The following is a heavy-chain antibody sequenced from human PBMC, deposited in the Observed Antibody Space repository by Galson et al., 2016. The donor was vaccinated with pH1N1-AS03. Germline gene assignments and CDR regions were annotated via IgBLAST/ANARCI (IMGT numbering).Heavy chain of an antibody. CDR3: ARRSAAVSGTGCVVG. CDR2: ISSSSSYI. Sequence: SLRLSCAASGFTFRTYGMNWVRQAPGKGLEWVSSISSSSSYIYYADSVKGRFTISRDHARNSLYLQMNSLRAEDTAVYYCARRSAAVSGTGCVVGCGQGTTVTVSS. J-gene: IGHJ6*02. CDR1: GFTFRTYG. V-gene: IGHV3-21*01. D-gene: IGHD6-19*01.